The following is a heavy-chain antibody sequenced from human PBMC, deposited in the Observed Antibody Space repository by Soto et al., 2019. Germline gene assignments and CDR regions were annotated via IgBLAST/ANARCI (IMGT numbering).Heavy chain of an antibody. CDR3: ARGRVAQAH. CDR1: GGSFSDYY. Sequence: SETLSLTCAVYGGSFSDYYWTWFRQPPGKGLEWVGEINHSGSSNYNPSLKSRVTMSLDTSKNQFSLNLTSVTAADTAMYYCARGRVAQAHWGQGTLVTVSS. J-gene: IGHJ4*02. CDR2: INHSGSS. V-gene: IGHV4-34*01. D-gene: IGHD5-12*01.